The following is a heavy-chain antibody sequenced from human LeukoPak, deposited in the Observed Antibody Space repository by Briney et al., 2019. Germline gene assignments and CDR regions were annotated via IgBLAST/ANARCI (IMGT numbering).Heavy chain of an antibody. Sequence: SSETLSLTCAVYGGSFSGYYWSWIRQPPGKGLEWIGEINHSGSTNYNPSLKSRVTISVDTSKNQFSLKLSSVTAADTAVYYCARDQRGVWARPSDVWGKGTTVTVSS. CDR3: ARDQRGVWARPSDV. V-gene: IGHV4-34*01. CDR1: GGSFSGYY. CDR2: INHSGST. J-gene: IGHJ6*04. D-gene: IGHD6-6*01.